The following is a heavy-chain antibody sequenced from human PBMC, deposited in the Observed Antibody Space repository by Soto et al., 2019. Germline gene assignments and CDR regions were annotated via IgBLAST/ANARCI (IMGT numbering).Heavy chain of an antibody. D-gene: IGHD1-26*01. CDR1: GFTVSSNY. CDR3: ARGTTRDYYMDV. CDR2: IYSGGRT. V-gene: IGHV3-53*01. J-gene: IGHJ6*03. Sequence: GGSLRLSCAASGFTVSSNYMSWVRQAPGKGLEWVSVIYSGGRTYYADSVKGRFTISRDNSKNTLYLQMNSLRAEDTAVYYCARGTTRDYYMDVWGKGTTVTVSS.